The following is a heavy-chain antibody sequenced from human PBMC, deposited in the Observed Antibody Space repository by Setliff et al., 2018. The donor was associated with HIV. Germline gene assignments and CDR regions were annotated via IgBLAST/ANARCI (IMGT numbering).Heavy chain of an antibody. J-gene: IGHJ6*02. CDR2: IYYSGNA. CDR3: AREDYYYYGMDV. V-gene: IGHV4-39*07. CDR1: GDSISSGDYY. Sequence: PSETLSLTCTVSGDSISSGDYYWGWIRQSPGKGLEWFGSIYYSGNAYYNPSLKSRITISLHTSKRQVSLKLSSLTATDTAVYYCAREDYYYYGMDVWGQGTTVTVSS.